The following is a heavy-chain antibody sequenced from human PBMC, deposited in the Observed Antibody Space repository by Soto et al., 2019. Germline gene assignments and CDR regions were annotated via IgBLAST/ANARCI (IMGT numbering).Heavy chain of an antibody. CDR1: GGSFKSGSYS. Sequence: SETLSLTCTVSGGSFKSGSYSWSWIRQPPGKGLEWIGYVYHTGRTSYNPSLKSRVTISVDTSKNQFSLKLSSVTAADTAVYYCARGRFDYIWGSPAPYLDYWGHGALVTVSS. J-gene: IGHJ4*01. V-gene: IGHV4-61*01. D-gene: IGHD3-16*01. CDR2: VYHTGRT. CDR3: ARGRFDYIWGSPAPYLDY.